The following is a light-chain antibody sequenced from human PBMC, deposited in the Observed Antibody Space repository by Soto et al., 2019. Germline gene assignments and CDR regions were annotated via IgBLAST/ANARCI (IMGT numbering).Light chain of an antibody. J-gene: IGKJ2*01. V-gene: IGKV3-20*01. CDR3: QQYGNSPYT. Sequence: EIVLTQSPGTLSLSPGERATLSCRASQSVSSSYLAWYQQKPGQAPRLLIYGASSRATGIPARFSGSGSGTDFTLTISRLEPEDFAVYYCQQYGNSPYTFGQGTKLETK. CDR1: QSVSSSY. CDR2: GAS.